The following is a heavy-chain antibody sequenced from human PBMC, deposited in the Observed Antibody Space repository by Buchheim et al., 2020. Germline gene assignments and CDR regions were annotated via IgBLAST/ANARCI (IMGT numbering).Heavy chain of an antibody. V-gene: IGHV1-8*01. J-gene: IGHJ4*02. CDR3: VRFYCGSTSCSGNY. D-gene: IGHD2-2*01. Sequence: QVQLVQSGAEVKKPGASVKVSCKASGYTFTSYDINWVRQATGQGLEWMGWMNPNSGNTGFAQKFQGRVTVTRNTSISTAYMELSGLTSEDTAVYYCVRFYCGSTSCSGNYWGQGTL. CDR1: GYTFTSYD. CDR2: MNPNSGNT.